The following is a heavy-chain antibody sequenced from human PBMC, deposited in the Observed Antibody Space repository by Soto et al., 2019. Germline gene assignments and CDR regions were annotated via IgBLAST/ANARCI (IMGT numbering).Heavy chain of an antibody. CDR2: ISPKSGGT. J-gene: IGHJ4*02. Sequence: GGSVKVSCKASGYTFTDYYMHWVRQAPGQGFEWMGRISPKSGGTNYAQKFQGRVTMTWDTSLNTAYMELSSLISEDTAVYYCARPPGYISDWYYFDLWGQGTLVTVSS. D-gene: IGHD3-9*01. CDR1: GYTFTDYY. CDR3: ARPPGYISDWYYFDL. V-gene: IGHV1-2*02.